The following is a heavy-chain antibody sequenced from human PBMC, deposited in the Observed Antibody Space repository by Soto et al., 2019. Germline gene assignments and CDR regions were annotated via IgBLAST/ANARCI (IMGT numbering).Heavy chain of an antibody. CDR3: ARSPPSSYYGGSGTFDY. CDR2: AYHSGST. CDR1: GGFTSTNNW. D-gene: IGHD3-10*01. V-gene: IGHV4-4*02. J-gene: IGHJ4*02. Sequence: SETLSLTCAVSGGFTSTNNWWSWVRRPPGKGLEWIGDAYHSGSTEYNPSLKSRVSISVDKSKNQISLKLTSATAADTAVYYCARSPPSSYYGGSGTFDYWGQGTLVTVSS.